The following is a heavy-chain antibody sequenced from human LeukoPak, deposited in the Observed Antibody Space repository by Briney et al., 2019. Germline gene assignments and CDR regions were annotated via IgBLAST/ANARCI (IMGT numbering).Heavy chain of an antibody. D-gene: IGHD6-19*01. CDR3: ARAVSGRFDY. J-gene: IGHJ4*02. CDR2: IYYSGST. Sequence: PSETLSLTCTVSGGSMSPYHWGWIRQPPGKGLEWTGYIYYSGSTNYNPSLNSRVTISVDTSKNQFALRLSSVTAADTAIYYCARAVSGRFDYWGQGTLVTVSS. V-gene: IGHV4-59*08. CDR1: GGSMSPYH.